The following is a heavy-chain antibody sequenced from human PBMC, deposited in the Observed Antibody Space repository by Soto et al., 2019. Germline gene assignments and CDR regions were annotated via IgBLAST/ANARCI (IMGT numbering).Heavy chain of an antibody. CDR1: EFTFNNYA. CDR2: ISGSGGNT. V-gene: IGHV3-23*01. D-gene: IGHD6-19*01. CDR3: AKTTAVAAPSYFDF. J-gene: IGHJ4*02. Sequence: EVQLLESGGGLVQPGGSLRLSCAASEFTFNNYAMSWVRQAPGKGLEWVSAISGSGGNTYYADSVKGRFTISRDSSKNTLYLQMNSLRVEDTAVYYCAKTTAVAAPSYFDFWGQGTLVTVSS.